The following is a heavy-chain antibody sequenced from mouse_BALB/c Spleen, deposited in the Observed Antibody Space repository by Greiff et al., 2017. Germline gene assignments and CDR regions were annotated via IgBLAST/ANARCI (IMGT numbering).Heavy chain of an antibody. V-gene: IGHV1-7*01. J-gene: IGHJ2*01. CDR2: INPSTGYT. CDR1: GYTFTSYW. Sequence: QVQLKQSGAELAKPGASVKMSCKASGYTFTSYWMHWVKQRPGQGLEWIGYINPSTGYTEYNQKFKDKATLTADKSSSTAYMQLSSLTSEDSAVYYCARSGGRGYFDYWGQGTTLTVSS. CDR3: ARSGGRGYFDY. D-gene: IGHD3-1*01.